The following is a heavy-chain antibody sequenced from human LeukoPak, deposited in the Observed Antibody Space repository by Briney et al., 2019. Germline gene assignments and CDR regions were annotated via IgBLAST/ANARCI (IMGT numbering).Heavy chain of an antibody. CDR3: ARPHRDGSNDY. D-gene: IGHD5-24*01. CDR1: GFTFSSYS. Sequence: GGSLRLSCAASGFTFSSYSMNWVRQAPGKGLEWVSYISSSSSTIYYADSVKGRFTISRDNAKNSLYLQMNSLRAEDTAVYYCARPHRDGSNDYWGQGTLVTVSS. CDR2: ISSSSSTI. J-gene: IGHJ4*02. V-gene: IGHV3-48*01.